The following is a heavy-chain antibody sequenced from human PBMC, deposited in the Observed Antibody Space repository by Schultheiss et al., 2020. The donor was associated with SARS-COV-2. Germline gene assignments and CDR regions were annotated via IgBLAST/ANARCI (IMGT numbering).Heavy chain of an antibody. CDR2: IYPDDSDT. V-gene: IGHV5-51*01. Sequence: GGSLRLSCRGSGYSFASHWIGWVRQMPGKGLEWMGIIYPDDSDTRYSPSFQGQVTISADTSISSAYLQWSSLKASDSAMYYSARHDPRLAAIDYWGQGTLVTVSS. CDR1: GYSFASHW. CDR3: ARHDPRLAAIDY. J-gene: IGHJ4*02. D-gene: IGHD6-19*01.